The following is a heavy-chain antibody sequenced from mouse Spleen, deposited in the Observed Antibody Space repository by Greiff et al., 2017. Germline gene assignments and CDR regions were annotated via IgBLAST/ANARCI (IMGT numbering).Heavy chain of an antibody. D-gene: IGHD2-12*01. J-gene: IGHJ2*01. V-gene: IGHV5-15*01. CDR1: GFTFSDYG. CDR3: ARYDRRGYYFDY. Sequence: DVKLVESGGGLVKPGGSLKLSCAASGFTFSDYGMAWVRQAPGKGLEWVAFICNLAYSIYYADTVTGRFTISRENAKNTRYLEMSSLRSEDTAMYYCARYDRRGYYFDYWGQGTTLTVSS. CDR2: ICNLAYSI.